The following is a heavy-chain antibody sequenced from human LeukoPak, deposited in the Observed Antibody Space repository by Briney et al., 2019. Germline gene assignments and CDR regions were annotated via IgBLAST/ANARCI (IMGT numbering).Heavy chain of an antibody. Sequence: GGSLRLSCAASGFSFNNAWVSWVRQAPGKGLECVGRIKSKTDGGTTDYAAPVKGRFTISRDDSQNTLSLQMNTLKTEDTAVYYCTTDLYYSSGTFIDYWGQGTLVTVSS. V-gene: IGHV3-15*01. CDR1: GFSFNNAW. CDR3: TTDLYYSSGTFIDY. CDR2: IKSKTDGGTT. D-gene: IGHD3-10*01. J-gene: IGHJ4*02.